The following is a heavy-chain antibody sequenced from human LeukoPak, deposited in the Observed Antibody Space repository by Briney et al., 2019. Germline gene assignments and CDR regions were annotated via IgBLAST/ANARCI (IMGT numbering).Heavy chain of an antibody. D-gene: IGHD2-2*01. CDR3: ARQYDSYFYYYLDL. V-gene: IGHV4-38-2*01. Sequence: SETPSLTCAVSGYPINNAYYWVWIRQPPGKGLEWIGSLYHPDSTYYNPSLKSRVTMSVDTSRNQFSLTLSFVTAADTAVYYCARQYDSYFYYYLDLWGTGTTVTVSS. CDR1: GYPINNAYY. J-gene: IGHJ6*03. CDR2: LYHPDST.